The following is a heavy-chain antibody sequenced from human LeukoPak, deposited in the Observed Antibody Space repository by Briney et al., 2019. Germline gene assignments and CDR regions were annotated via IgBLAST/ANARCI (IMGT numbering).Heavy chain of an antibody. CDR3: ATYYGSGSYYNRGGWFDP. J-gene: IGHJ5*02. CDR2: INPNSGGT. CDR1: GGTFSSYG. D-gene: IGHD3-10*01. V-gene: IGHV1-2*02. Sequence: GASVKVSCKASGGTFSSYGISWVRQAPGQGLEWMGWINPNSGGTNYAQKLQGRVTMTRDTSISTDYMELSRLRSDDTAVYYCATYYGSGSYYNRGGWFDPWGQGTLVTVSS.